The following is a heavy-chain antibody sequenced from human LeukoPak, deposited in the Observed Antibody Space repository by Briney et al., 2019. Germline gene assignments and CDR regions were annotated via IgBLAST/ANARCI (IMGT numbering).Heavy chain of an antibody. V-gene: IGHV1-24*01. CDR3: ATGRPGYSSSWYSY. CDR2: FDPEDGET. D-gene: IGHD6-13*01. CDR1: GYTLTELS. J-gene: IGHJ4*02. Sequence: GASVKVSCKVSGYTLTELSMHWVRQAPGKGLEWMGGFDPEDGETIYAQKFQGRVTMTEDTSTDTAYMELSSLRSEDTAVYYCATGRPGYSSSWYSYWGQGTLVTVSS.